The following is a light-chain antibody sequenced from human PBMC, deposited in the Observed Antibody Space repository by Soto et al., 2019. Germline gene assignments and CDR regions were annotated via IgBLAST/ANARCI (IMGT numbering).Light chain of an antibody. CDR2: GTS. CDR1: QSVSST. V-gene: IGKV3-15*01. Sequence: EIVMTQSPATLSVSPGERATLSCRASQSVSSTLAWYQQIPGQAPRLLLYGTSTRATGIPARFSGSGSGTELTLTISSLQSEDVAFYHCQQYYQWPLTFGGGTKVEVK. J-gene: IGKJ4*01. CDR3: QQYYQWPLT.